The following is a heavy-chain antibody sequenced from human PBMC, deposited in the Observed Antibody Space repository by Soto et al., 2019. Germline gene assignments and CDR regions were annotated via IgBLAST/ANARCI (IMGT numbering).Heavy chain of an antibody. D-gene: IGHD4-17*01. CDR3: AREATVVTPSHYYYYGMDV. Sequence: TSETLSLTCTVSGGSISSGGYYWSWIRQHPGKGLEWIGYIYYSGSTYYNPSLKSRVTISVDTSKNQFSLKLSSVTAADTAVYYCAREATVVTPSHYYYYGMDVWGQGTTVTVSS. J-gene: IGHJ6*02. CDR1: GGSISSGGYY. CDR2: IYYSGST. V-gene: IGHV4-31*03.